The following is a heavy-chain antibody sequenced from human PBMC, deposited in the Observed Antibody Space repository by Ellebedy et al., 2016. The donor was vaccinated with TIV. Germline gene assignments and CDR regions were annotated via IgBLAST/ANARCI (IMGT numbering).Heavy chain of an antibody. CDR1: GDSISSGDYY. CDR2: INHSGST. J-gene: IGHJ4*02. Sequence: MPSETLSLTCTVSGDSISSGDYYWSWIRQPPGKGLEWIGEINHSGSTNYNPSLKSRVTISVDTSKNQFSLKLSSVTAADTAVYYCARGREAEGNDSPDYWGQGTLVTVSS. CDR3: ARGREAEGNDSPDY. D-gene: IGHD3-22*01. V-gene: IGHV4-39*07.